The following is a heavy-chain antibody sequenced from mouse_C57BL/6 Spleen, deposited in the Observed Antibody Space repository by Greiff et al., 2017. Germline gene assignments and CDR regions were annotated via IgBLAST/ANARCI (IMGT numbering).Heavy chain of an antibody. D-gene: IGHD2-2*01. CDR1: GYTFTSYW. V-gene: IGHV1-53*01. Sequence: QVQLKQPGTELVKPGASVKLSCKASGYTFTSYWMHWVKQRPGQGLEWIGNINPSSGGTHYNEKFKGKATLTADKTSSTASMQLSSLTSEDSAVXYIARGLRHFDYWGQGTTLTVSS. CDR3: ARGLRHFDY. CDR2: INPSSGGT. J-gene: IGHJ2*01.